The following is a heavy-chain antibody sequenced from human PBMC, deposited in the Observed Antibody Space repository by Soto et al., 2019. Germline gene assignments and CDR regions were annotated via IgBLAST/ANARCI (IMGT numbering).Heavy chain of an antibody. CDR1: GFTFSSYA. CDR2: ISYDGSNK. J-gene: IGHJ6*02. CDR3: AREYYDILTGYYMYYYYGMDV. V-gene: IGHV3-30-3*01. Sequence: GGSLRLSCAASGFTFSSYAMHWVRQAPGKGLEWVAVISYDGSNKYYADSVKGRFTISRDNSKNTLYLQMNSLRAEDTAVYYCAREYYDILTGYYMYYYYGMDVWGQGTTVTVSS. D-gene: IGHD3-9*01.